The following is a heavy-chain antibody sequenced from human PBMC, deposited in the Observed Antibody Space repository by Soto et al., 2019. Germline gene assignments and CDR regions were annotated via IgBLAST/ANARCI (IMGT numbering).Heavy chain of an antibody. V-gene: IGHV3-21*01. CDR1: GFTFSSYS. Sequence: GSLRLSCAASGFTFSSYSMNWVRQAPGKGLEWVSSISSSSSYIYYADSVKGRFTISRDDAKNSLYLQMNSLRAEDTAVYYCARDHGRITIFGVVIPQFDPWGQGTLVTVSS. J-gene: IGHJ5*02. CDR2: ISSSSSYI. D-gene: IGHD3-3*01. CDR3: ARDHGRITIFGVVIPQFDP.